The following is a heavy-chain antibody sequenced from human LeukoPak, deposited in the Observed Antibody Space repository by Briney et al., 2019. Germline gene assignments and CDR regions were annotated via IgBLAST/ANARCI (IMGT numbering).Heavy chain of an antibody. CDR2: ISGSGSST. Sequence: PGGSLRLSCAASGFTFSSYAMNWVRQAPGKGLEWVSAISGSGSSTNYADSVKGRFTISRDNSKNTLYMQMNSLRAEDTAVYYCAKDYGGSFHKPFDYWGQGTLVTVSS. CDR1: GFTFSSYA. J-gene: IGHJ4*02. V-gene: IGHV3-23*01. CDR3: AKDYGGSFHKPFDY. D-gene: IGHD1-26*01.